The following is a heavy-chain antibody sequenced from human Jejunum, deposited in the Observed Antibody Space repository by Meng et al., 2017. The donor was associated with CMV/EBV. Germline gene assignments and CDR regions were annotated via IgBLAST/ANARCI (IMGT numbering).Heavy chain of an antibody. V-gene: IGHV4-34*01. CDR1: GGSFNIYY. CDR2: INHNTNP. D-gene: IGHD3-10*01. J-gene: IGHJ4*02. Sequence: AVYGGSFNIYYWSWIRQPPGKGLEWLGQINHNTNPNYHPSLKTRRTMSADTSTIQFTLNVSSVTAADTAVYYCARGGPHQSGFDFWGQGTLVTVSS. CDR3: ARGGPHQSGFDF.